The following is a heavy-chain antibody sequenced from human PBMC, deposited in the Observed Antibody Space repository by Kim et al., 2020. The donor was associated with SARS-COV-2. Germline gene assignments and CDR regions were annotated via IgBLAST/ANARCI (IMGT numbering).Heavy chain of an antibody. CDR3: ARIAGIAAAGPFSFSYYYYGMDV. V-gene: IGHV3-7*01. CDR1: GFTFSSYW. D-gene: IGHD6-13*01. CDR2: IKQDGSEK. Sequence: GGSLRLSCAASGFTFSSYWMSWVRQAPGKGLEWVANIKQDGSEKYYVDSVKGRFTISRDNAKNSLYLQMNSLRAEDTAVYYCARIAGIAAAGPFSFSYYYYGMDVLGQGTTVTVSS. J-gene: IGHJ6*02.